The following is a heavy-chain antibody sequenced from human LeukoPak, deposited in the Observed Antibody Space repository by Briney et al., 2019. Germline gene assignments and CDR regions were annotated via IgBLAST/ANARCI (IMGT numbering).Heavy chain of an antibody. D-gene: IGHD4-11*01. Sequence: PSETLSLTCAVYGGSFSGYYWSWIRQPPGKGLEWIGEINHSGSTNYNPSLKSRGTISVDTSKNQFSLKLSSVTAADTAVYYCARGLFYSKIFDYWGQGSLVTVSS. V-gene: IGHV4-34*01. J-gene: IGHJ4*02. CDR3: ARGLFYSKIFDY. CDR2: INHSGST. CDR1: GGSFSGYY.